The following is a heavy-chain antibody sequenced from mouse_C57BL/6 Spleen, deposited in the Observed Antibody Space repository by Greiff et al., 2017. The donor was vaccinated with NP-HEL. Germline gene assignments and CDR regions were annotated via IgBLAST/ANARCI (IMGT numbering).Heavy chain of an antibody. J-gene: IGHJ2*01. Sequence: VQLQQSGAELVKPGASVKLSCKASGYTFTSYWMQWVKQRPGQGLEWIGEIDPSDSYTNYNQKFKGKATLTVDTSSSTAYMQLSSLTSEDSAVYYCASPYSNYLYYFDYWGQGTTLTVSS. CDR3: ASPYSNYLYYFDY. D-gene: IGHD2-5*01. V-gene: IGHV1-50*01. CDR1: GYTFTSYW. CDR2: IDPSDSYT.